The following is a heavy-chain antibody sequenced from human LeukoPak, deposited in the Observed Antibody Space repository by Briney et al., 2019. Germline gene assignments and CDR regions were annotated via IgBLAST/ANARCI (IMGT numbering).Heavy chain of an antibody. J-gene: IGHJ4*02. V-gene: IGHV1-2*02. D-gene: IGHD1-14*01. Sequence: ASVTVSCKASGYTFTVYYMHWVRRAPGQGLGWMGWINPNSGGTNYAQKFQGRVTMTRDTSISTAYMELSRLRSDDTAVYYCAREGQPGDYFDYWGQGTLVTVSS. CDR1: GYTFTVYY. CDR2: INPNSGGT. CDR3: AREGQPGDYFDY.